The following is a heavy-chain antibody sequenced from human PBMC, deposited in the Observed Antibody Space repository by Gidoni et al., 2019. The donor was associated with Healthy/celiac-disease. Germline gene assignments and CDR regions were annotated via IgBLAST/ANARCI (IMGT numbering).Heavy chain of an antibody. CDR3: ASEPDLHYYGSGSYYKSGWFDP. J-gene: IGHJ5*02. CDR2: IKQDGSEK. CDR1: GFTFSSYL. Sequence: EVQLVESGRGLVQPGGSLRLSCAASGFTFSSYLMSWVRQAPGKGLEWVANIKQDGSEKYYVDSVKGRFTISRDNANNSLYLQMNSLRAEDTAVYYCASEPDLHYYGSGSYYKSGWFDPWGQGTLVTVSS. V-gene: IGHV3-7*04. D-gene: IGHD3-10*01.